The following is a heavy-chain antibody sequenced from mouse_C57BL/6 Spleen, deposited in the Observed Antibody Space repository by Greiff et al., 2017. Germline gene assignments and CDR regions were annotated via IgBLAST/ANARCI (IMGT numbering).Heavy chain of an antibody. CDR2: INPGSGGT. V-gene: IGHV1-54*01. CDR1: GYAFTNYL. D-gene: IGHD3-1*01. J-gene: IGHJ3*01. Sequence: QVQLQQSGAELVRPGTSVKVSCKASGYAFTNYLIEWVKQRPGQGLEWIGVINPGSGGTNYNEKFKGKATLTADKSSSTAYMQLSSLTSEDSAVYCGARSGDGAWFAYWGQGTLVTVSA. CDR3: ARSGDGAWFAY.